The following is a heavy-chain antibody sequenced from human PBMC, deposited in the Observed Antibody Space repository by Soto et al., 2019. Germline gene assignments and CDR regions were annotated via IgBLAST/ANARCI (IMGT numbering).Heavy chain of an antibody. CDR1: GFTFSDYY. J-gene: IGHJ4*02. D-gene: IGHD5-12*01. V-gene: IGHV3-11*01. CDR3: ARDFRSGYSGYDADFDY. Sequence: PGGSLRLSCASSGFTFSDYYLSWIRQAPGKGLEWVSYISSSGSTIYYADSVKGRFTISRDNAKNSLYLQMNSLRAEDTAVYYCARDFRSGYSGYDADFDYWGQGTLVTVSS. CDR2: ISSSGSTI.